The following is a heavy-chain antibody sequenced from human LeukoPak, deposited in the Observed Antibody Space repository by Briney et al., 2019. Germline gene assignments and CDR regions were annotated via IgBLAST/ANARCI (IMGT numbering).Heavy chain of an antibody. Sequence: GGSLRLSCAASGFTFSSYAMHWVRQAPGKGLEWVAVISYDGSNKYYADSVKGRFTISRDNSKNTLYLQMNSLRAEDTAVYYCAKAVILTHPGDYWGQGTLVTVSS. CDR1: GFTFSSYA. J-gene: IGHJ4*02. V-gene: IGHV3-30-3*01. CDR2: ISYDGSNK. D-gene: IGHD2/OR15-2a*01. CDR3: AKAVILTHPGDY.